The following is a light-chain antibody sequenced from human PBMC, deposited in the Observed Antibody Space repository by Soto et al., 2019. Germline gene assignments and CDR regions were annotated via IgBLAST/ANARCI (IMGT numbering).Light chain of an antibody. CDR1: HSLEHSDGNTY. V-gene: IGKV2-24*01. J-gene: IGKJ5*01. Sequence: EIVLTQTPLFSPVTLGQPASISCRSSHSLEHSDGNTYVSGLQQRPGQPPKLLIYQVSNRFSGVPHRFSGSGEGKDFTQKINRGEGEDVGIYYCMQATHSGITFGQGTRLEI. CDR2: QVS. CDR3: MQATHSGIT.